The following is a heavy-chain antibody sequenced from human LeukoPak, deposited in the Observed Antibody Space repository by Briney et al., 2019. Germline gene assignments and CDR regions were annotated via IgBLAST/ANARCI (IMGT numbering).Heavy chain of an antibody. CDR3: ARDQDDSSSPYFDY. CDR1: GYTFTSYG. J-gene: IGHJ4*02. V-gene: IGHV1-18*01. CDR2: ISAYNGNT. D-gene: IGHD6-6*01. Sequence: GASVKVSCKASGYTFTSYGISWVRQAPGQGLEWMGWISAYNGNTNYAQKLQGRVTMTTDTSTSTAYMELRSLRSDDTAVYYCARDQDDSSSPYFDYWGQGTLVTVSS.